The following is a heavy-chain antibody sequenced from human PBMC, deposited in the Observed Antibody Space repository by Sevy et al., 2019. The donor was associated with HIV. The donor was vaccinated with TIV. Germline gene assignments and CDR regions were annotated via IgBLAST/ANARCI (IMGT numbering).Heavy chain of an antibody. D-gene: IGHD4-17*01. CDR1: GFTFSSYE. V-gene: IGHV3-48*03. CDR2: ISNSGSNI. CDR3: ARDLPPSATTVAHFDY. Sequence: GGSLRFSCTASGFTFSSYEMNWVRQAPGKGLEWVSYISNSGSNIYYSDSVKGRFTISRDNAKNSLYLQMNSLRAEDTAVYYCARDLPPSATTVAHFDYWGRGTLVTVSS. J-gene: IGHJ4*02.